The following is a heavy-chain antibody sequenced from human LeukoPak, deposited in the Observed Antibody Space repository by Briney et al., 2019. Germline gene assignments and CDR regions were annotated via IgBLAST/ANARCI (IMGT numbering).Heavy chain of an antibody. J-gene: IGHJ5*02. CDR2: INHSGST. CDR1: GGSFSGYY. CDR3: ASKRVGRTFDP. D-gene: IGHD1-14*01. Sequence: PSETLSLTCAVYGGSFSGYYWSWIRQPPGKGLEWIGEINHSGSTNYNPPLKSRVTISVDTSKNQFSLKLSSVTAADTAVYYCASKRVGRTFDPWGQGTLVTVSS. V-gene: IGHV4-34*01.